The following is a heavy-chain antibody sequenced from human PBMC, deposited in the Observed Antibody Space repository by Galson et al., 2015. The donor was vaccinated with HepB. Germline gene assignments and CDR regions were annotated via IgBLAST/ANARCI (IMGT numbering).Heavy chain of an antibody. CDR1: GGTFSSYA. Sequence: SVKVSCKASGGTFSSYAISWVRQAPGQGLEWMGRIIPILGIANYAQKFQGRVTITADKSTSTAYMELSSLRSEDTAVYYWAREPGYCSGGSCTQGSYFDLWGRGTLVTVSS. J-gene: IGHJ2*01. V-gene: IGHV1-69*04. CDR3: AREPGYCSGGSCTQGSYFDL. CDR2: IIPILGIA. D-gene: IGHD2-15*01.